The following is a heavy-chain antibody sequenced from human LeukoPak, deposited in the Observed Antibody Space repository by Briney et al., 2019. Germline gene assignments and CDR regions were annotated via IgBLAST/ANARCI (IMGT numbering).Heavy chain of an antibody. CDR2: ISYDGSNK. J-gene: IGHJ6*02. V-gene: IGHV3-30*03. CDR3: AREAVVVSYYYYGMDV. D-gene: IGHD2-15*01. Sequence: GGSLRLSCAASGFTFSSYGMHWVRQAPGKGLEWVAVISYDGSNKYYAGSVKGRFTISRDNAKNSLYLQMNSLRAEDTAVYYCAREAVVVSYYYYGMDVWGQGTTVTVSS. CDR1: GFTFSSYG.